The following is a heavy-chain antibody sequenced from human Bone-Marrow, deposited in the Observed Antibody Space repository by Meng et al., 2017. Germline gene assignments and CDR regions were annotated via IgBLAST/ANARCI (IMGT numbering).Heavy chain of an antibody. CDR1: GGSFSGYY. J-gene: IGHJ5*02. CDR3: ARVGVVVITPNWFDP. Sequence: QVQLQESGPGLLKPSETLSLTCAVYGGSFSGYYWSWIRQPPGKGLEWIGEINHSGSTNYNPSLKSRVTISVDTSKNQFSLKLSSVTAADTAVYYCARVGVVVITPNWFDPWGQGTLVTVSS. D-gene: IGHD3-22*01. CDR2: INHSGST. V-gene: IGHV4-34*01.